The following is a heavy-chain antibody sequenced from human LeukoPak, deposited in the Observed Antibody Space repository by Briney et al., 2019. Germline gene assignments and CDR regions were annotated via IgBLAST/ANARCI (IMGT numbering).Heavy chain of an antibody. CDR1: GGSISSYY. J-gene: IGHJ6*02. CDR3: ARDSTAGYYYYYGMDV. Sequence: SETLSLTCTVSGGSISSYYWSWIRQPAGKGLEWIGRIYTSGSTNYNPSLKSRVTMSIDTSKNQFSLKLSSVTAADTAVYYCARDSTAGYYYYYGMDVWGQGTTVTVSS. V-gene: IGHV4-4*07. CDR2: IYTSGST.